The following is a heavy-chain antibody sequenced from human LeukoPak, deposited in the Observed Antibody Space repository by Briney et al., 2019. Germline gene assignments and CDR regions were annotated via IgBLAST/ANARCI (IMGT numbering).Heavy chain of an antibody. Sequence: GGSLRLSCAASGFNFITAAMTWVRQAPGKGLEWVSLIGSGGGSTYYADSVKGRFTISRDNSNHTLSLQMNSLRVEDTAIYYCVKDIQLSTWGLGTMVTVSS. CDR3: VKDIQLST. D-gene: IGHD5-24*01. J-gene: IGHJ3*01. V-gene: IGHV3-23*01. CDR2: IGSGGGST. CDR1: GFNFITAA.